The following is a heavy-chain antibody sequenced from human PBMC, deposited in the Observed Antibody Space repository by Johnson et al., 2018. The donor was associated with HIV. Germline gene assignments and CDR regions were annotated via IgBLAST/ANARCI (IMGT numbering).Heavy chain of an antibody. CDR1: GFTFSSYA. J-gene: IGHJ1*01. D-gene: IGHD2-15*01. CDR2: ISYDGTNK. Sequence: QVQLVESGGGVVQPGRSLRLSCAASGFTFSSYAIHWVRQAPGKGLEWVAVISYDGTNKYFADSVRGRFTISRDNSQNTLYLQMNSLRAEDTAVYYCAKDGRYCSGGSWAIWG. CDR3: AKDGRYCSGGSWAI. V-gene: IGHV3-30*04.